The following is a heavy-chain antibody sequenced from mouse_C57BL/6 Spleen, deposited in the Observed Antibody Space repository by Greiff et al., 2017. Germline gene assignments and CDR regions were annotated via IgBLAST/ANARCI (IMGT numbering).Heavy chain of an antibody. J-gene: IGHJ4*01. Sequence: EVQLQQSGPELVKPGASVKISCKASGYSFTGYYMNWVKQSPEQSLEWIGEINPSTGGSTYNQKFKAKATLTVDKSSSTAYMQLKSLTSEDAAVYYCARAKDYAMDYWGQGTSVTVSS. CDR2: INPSTGGS. V-gene: IGHV1-42*01. CDR3: ARAKDYAMDY. CDR1: GYSFTGYY.